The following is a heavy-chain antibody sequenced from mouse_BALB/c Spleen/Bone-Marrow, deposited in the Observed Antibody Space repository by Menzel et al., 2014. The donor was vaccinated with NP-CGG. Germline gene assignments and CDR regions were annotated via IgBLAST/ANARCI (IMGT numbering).Heavy chain of an antibody. CDR1: GFTFSSYT. Sequence: EVKLMESGGGLVKPGGSLKLSCAASGFTFSSYTMSWVRQTPEKRLEWVATISSGGNYTYYPDSVKGRFTISRDNAKNTLYLQMSSLKSEDTAMYYCTRDGKGNYDYAMDYWGQGTSVTVSS. D-gene: IGHD2-1*01. V-gene: IGHV5-6-4*01. CDR2: ISSGGNYT. J-gene: IGHJ4*01. CDR3: TRDGKGNYDYAMDY.